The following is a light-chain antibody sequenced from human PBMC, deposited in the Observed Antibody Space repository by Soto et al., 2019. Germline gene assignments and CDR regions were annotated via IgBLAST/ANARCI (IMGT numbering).Light chain of an antibody. CDR3: QQYYSDWT. J-gene: IGKJ1*01. CDR2: EAS. V-gene: IGKV1-5*01. Sequence: IQMTQSPSTLSASVGDIFTITCRASQRISGWLAWYQQKPGTAPKLLIYEASNLESGVPSRFSGSGSGTKFTLTISSLQPDDFATYYCQQYYSDWTFGQGTKVDI. CDR1: QRISGW.